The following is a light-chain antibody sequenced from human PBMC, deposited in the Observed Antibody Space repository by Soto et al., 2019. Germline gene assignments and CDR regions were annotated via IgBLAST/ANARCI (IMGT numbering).Light chain of an antibody. J-gene: IGKJ2*01. V-gene: IGKV3-20*01. CDR1: QSVSSSY. CDR2: GAS. Sequence: EIGLTQSPGTLSLSPGERATLSCRASQSVSSSYLAWYQQKPGQAPRLLIYGASSRATGIPDRFSGSGSGTDFTLNISRLELEDFAVYDWQQYGSSPYTFGQGTKLEIK. CDR3: QQYGSSPYT.